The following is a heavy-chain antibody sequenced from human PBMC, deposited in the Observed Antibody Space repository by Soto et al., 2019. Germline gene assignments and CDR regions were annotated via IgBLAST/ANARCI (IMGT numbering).Heavy chain of an antibody. Sequence: SETLSLTCTGYGGSFSGYYWSWIRQPPGKGPEWIGEINHSGSTNYNPSLKSRVTISVDTSKNQFSLKLSSVTAADTAVYYCARAYDLYDFLSGYPDQHDAFYFCGQGTMVT. V-gene: IGHV4-34*01. CDR3: ARAYDLYDFLSGYPDQHDAFYF. CDR1: GGSFSGYY. J-gene: IGHJ3*01. D-gene: IGHD3-9*01. CDR2: INHSGST.